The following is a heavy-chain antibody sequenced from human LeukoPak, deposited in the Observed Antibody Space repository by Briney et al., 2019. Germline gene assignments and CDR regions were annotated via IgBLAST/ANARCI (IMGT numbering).Heavy chain of an antibody. Sequence: GRSLRLSCADSGFSFSSYAMSWVRQAPGKRLEWVSAITGRGSSTFYADAVKGRFTISKDNSKNTLYLQMNSLRAEDTAVYYCAKRVSGWYLVDYWGQGALVTVSS. CDR1: GFSFSSYA. D-gene: IGHD6-19*01. V-gene: IGHV3-23*01. CDR3: AKRVSGWYLVDY. CDR2: ITGRGSST. J-gene: IGHJ4*02.